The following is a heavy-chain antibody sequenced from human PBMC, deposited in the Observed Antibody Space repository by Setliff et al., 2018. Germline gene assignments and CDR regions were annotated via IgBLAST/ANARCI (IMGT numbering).Heavy chain of an antibody. V-gene: IGHV4-38-2*02. J-gene: IGHJ4*02. CDR2: IFYDGNT. D-gene: IGHD3-22*01. CDR1: GYYIRSGYY. Sequence: SETLSLTCVVSGYYIRSGYYWGWIRQHPGKGLEWIGSIFYDGNTFYNPSLKSRVTISADTSKNLFSLRLSSVTAADTAMYYCAREVARDDSGYYYYFDFWGQGTLVTVSS. CDR3: AREVARDDSGYYYYFDF.